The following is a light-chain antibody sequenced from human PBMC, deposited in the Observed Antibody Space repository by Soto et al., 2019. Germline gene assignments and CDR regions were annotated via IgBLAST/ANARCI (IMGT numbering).Light chain of an antibody. V-gene: IGKV4-1*01. Sequence: VMTQSPDSLAVSLGERATINCKSSQSVLYNSNNKNHLGWFQQKPGHPPKLLIYGASFRPSGVPDRFSGSGSGTDFTLTIISLQAEDVAVYYCQQYYSIPFTFGQGTKLEI. CDR2: GAS. CDR1: QSVLYNSNNKNH. J-gene: IGKJ2*01. CDR3: QQYYSIPFT.